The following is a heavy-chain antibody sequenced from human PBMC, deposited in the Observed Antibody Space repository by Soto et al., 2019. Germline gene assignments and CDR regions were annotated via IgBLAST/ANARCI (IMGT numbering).Heavy chain of an antibody. V-gene: IGHV3-48*02. Sequence: GGSLRLSCAASGFTFSSYSMNWVRQATGKGLEWVSYISSSSSTIYYADSVKGRFTISRDNAKNSLYLQMNSLRDEDTAVYYCARVASGWYRLSANNWFDPWGQGTLVTVS. CDR2: ISSSSSTI. CDR1: GFTFSSYS. CDR3: ARVASGWYRLSANNWFDP. J-gene: IGHJ5*02. D-gene: IGHD6-19*01.